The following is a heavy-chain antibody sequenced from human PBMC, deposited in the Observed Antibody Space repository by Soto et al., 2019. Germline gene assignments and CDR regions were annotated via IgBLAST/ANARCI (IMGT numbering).Heavy chain of an antibody. D-gene: IGHD5-12*01. CDR2: VSNDGRNE. CDR1: GFTFSVYG. CDR3: ARTITTSGESTGRGALIDN. V-gene: IGHV3-30*03. Sequence: QVQLVESAGGVVQPGRSLRLSCAASGFTFSVYGMHWVRQAPGKGLEWVGVVSNDGRNEHYADSVRGRFTVSRDNYKITLYLQMISLRAEDTAVYYCARTITTSGESTGRGALIDNWGQGALVAVSS. J-gene: IGHJ4*02.